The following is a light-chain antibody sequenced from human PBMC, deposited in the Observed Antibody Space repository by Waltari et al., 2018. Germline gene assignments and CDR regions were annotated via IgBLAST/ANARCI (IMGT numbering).Light chain of an antibody. Sequence: DIQMTQSPSSLSASVGDRVTIPCRASQSIGSYLNWYQQKPGKAPKFLIYAASSLRSWFPSRLSGNGSCTDFTLTISSLQPEDFATYYCQQSFSLPTFGQGTRVEIK. CDR3: QQSFSLPT. V-gene: IGKV1-39*01. CDR2: AAS. J-gene: IGKJ1*01. CDR1: QSIGSY.